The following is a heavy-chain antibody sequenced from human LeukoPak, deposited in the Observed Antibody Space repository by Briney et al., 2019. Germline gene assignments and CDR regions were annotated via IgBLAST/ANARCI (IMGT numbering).Heavy chain of an antibody. Sequence: SETLSLTCTVSGYSISSGYYWGWIRQPPGKGLEWIGSIYHSGSTNYNPSLKSRVTISVDTSKNQFSLKLSSVTAADTAVYYCASSSMILRYWGQGTLVTVSS. CDR2: IYHSGST. J-gene: IGHJ4*02. CDR1: GYSISSGYY. D-gene: IGHD3-22*01. V-gene: IGHV4-38-2*02. CDR3: ASSSMILRY.